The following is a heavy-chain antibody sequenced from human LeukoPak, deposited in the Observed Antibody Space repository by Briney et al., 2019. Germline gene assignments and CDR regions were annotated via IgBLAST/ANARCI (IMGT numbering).Heavy chain of an antibody. D-gene: IGHD2-15*01. V-gene: IGHV3-53*01. CDR2: IYSGGST. Sequence: GGSLRLSCAASGFTVSSNYMSWVRQAPGKGLEWVSIIYSGGSTFHADSVKGRFTISRDNSKNTLYLQMNSLRAEDTAVYYCARVFLRGYCSGGTCYYYFDYWGQGSLVTVSS. CDR3: ARVFLRGYCSGGTCYYYFDY. J-gene: IGHJ4*02. CDR1: GFTVSSNY.